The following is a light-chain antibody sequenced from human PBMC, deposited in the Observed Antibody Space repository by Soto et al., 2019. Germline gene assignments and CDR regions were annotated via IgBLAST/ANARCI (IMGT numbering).Light chain of an antibody. Sequence: DIQMTQSPSTLSASVGDRVTITCRASQSINTWLAWYQQKPGKAPRLLIYGAFRRANGIPDRFSGSGSGTDFTLTISRLEPEDFAIYYCQQYFTSPRTFGQGTRLEI. J-gene: IGKJ5*01. CDR1: QSINTW. V-gene: IGKV1-5*01. CDR3: QQYFTSPRT. CDR2: GAF.